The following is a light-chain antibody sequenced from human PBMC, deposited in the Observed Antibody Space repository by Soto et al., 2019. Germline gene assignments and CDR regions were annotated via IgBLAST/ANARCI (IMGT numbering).Light chain of an antibody. Sequence: ILFTPSPCTLSLSPWARATLSCRASQSMGSNVAWYQQKPGQAPRLLIYGASTRATGIPARFSGVGSGTEFTLTISSLQSEDFAVYYCQQYNDWWTFGQGTKM. J-gene: IGKJ1*01. CDR3: QQYNDWWT. CDR1: QSMGSN. V-gene: IGKV3-15*01. CDR2: GAS.